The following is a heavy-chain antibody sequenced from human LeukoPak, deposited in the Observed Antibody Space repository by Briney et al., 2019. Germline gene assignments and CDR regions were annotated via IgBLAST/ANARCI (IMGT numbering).Heavy chain of an antibody. D-gene: IGHD3-10*01. V-gene: IGHV4-31*02. J-gene: IGHJ6*02. CDR2: IYYSGST. CDR3: ARDNSSGFGELSDV. Sequence: GYIYYSGSTYYNPSLKSRVTISVDTSKNQFSLKLSSVTAADTAVYYCARDNSSGFGELSDVWGQGTTVTVSS.